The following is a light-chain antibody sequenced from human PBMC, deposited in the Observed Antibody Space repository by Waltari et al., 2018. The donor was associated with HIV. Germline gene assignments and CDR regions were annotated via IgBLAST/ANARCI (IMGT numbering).Light chain of an antibody. CDR2: GVT. J-gene: IGLJ3*02. V-gene: IGLV2-14*03. CDR1: SGDVGGFDF. Sequence: QSALTQPASVSGSPGQSITISCTGPSGDVGGFDFVSWYQPFPGTAPKVIISGVTNRPSGVSRRFSGSKSGNTASLTISGLQGDDEAYYYCASYTHRSTLVFGGGTKLTVL. CDR3: ASYTHRSTLV.